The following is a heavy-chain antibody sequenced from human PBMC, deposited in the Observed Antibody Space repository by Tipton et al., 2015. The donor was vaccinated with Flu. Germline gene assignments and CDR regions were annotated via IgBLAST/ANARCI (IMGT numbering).Heavy chain of an antibody. CDR1: GFTLINYW. CDR3: VRAIYNSDNY. V-gene: IGHV3-7*01. Sequence: SLRLSCSASGFTLINYWMTWVRQPPGRGLEWVANINQDGSQKHYVDSVKGRFTISRDNPVNSMYLQMHSLRAEDTAVYYCVRAIYNSDNYSGQGTLVTVSS. D-gene: IGHD1-14*01. J-gene: IGHJ4*02. CDR2: INQDGSQK.